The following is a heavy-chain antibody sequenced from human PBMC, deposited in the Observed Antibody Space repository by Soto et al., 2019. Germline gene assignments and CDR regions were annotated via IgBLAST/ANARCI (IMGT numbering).Heavy chain of an antibody. J-gene: IGHJ4*02. CDR2: IYYSGST. CDR1: GGSISSGDYY. D-gene: IGHD3-22*01. Sequence: SETLSLTCTVSGGSISSGDYYWSWIRQPPGKGLEWIGYIYYSGSTYYNPSLKSRVTISVDTSKNQFSLKLSSVTAADTAVYYCARVVADYYDSSGYYHFDYWGQGTLVTVSS. CDR3: ARVVADYYDSSGYYHFDY. V-gene: IGHV4-30-4*01.